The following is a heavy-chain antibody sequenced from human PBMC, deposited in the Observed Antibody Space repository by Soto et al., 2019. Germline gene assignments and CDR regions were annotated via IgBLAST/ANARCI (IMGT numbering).Heavy chain of an antibody. CDR2: IKEDGNEK. V-gene: IGHV3-7*03. Sequence: SCAASGFPFNNYYMTWVRQASGKGLEWVASIKEDGNEKYYVDSVKGRFTISRGNVKNSVSLQLNSLRAEDTAVYFCTRGAGGWNYYYAMDVWGPGATVTVSS. D-gene: IGHD6-19*01. J-gene: IGHJ6*02. CDR3: TRGAGGWNYYYAMDV. CDR1: GFPFNNYY.